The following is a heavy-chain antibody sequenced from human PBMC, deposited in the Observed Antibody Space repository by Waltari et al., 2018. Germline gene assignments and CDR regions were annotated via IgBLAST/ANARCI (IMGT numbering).Heavy chain of an antibody. V-gene: IGHV3-21*02. J-gene: IGHJ6*02. D-gene: IGHD1-26*01. CDR2: IRSRGTNL. CDR3: VRIGVGFGMDV. CDR1: EFSLNISF. Sequence: EIQLVESGGGLVESGGSLRLSCAGSEFSLNISFINWVRQAPGKGLEWFSSIRSRGTNLFYADSVKGRFTISIDDAKNSVDLQMNSLRVEDMAVYYWVRIGVGFGMDVWGQGTTVTVSS.